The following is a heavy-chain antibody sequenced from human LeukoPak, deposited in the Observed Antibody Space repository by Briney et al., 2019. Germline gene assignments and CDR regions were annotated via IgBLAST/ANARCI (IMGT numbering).Heavy chain of an antibody. V-gene: IGHV1-18*01. CDR1: GYTFSRYG. Sequence: ASVKVSCKASGYTFSRYGISWVRQAPGQGLEWVGWISAYNGNTNYAQKVQGRVTMTTDTSTSTAYMELRSLRSDDTAVYYCARDLLPSYYYGSGSRKGWFDPWGQGTLVTVSS. CDR3: ARDLLPSYYYGSGSRKGWFDP. D-gene: IGHD3-10*01. J-gene: IGHJ5*02. CDR2: ISAYNGNT.